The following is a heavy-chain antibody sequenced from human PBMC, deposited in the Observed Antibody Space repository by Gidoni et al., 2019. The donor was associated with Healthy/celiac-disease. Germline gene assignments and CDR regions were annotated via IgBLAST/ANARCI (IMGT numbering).Heavy chain of an antibody. CDR2: IYHSGST. D-gene: IGHD5-12*01. V-gene: IGHV4-38-2*02. J-gene: IGHJ4*02. CDR1: GYSISRGYY. CDR3: ARNVATFPFDY. Sequence: QVQLQESCPGLVKPSEPLSLTCTVSGYSISRGYYWGWIRQPPGKGLEWIGSIYHSGSTYYNPSLKSRVTISVDTSKNQFSLKLSSVTAADTAVYYCARNVATFPFDYWGQGTLVTVSS.